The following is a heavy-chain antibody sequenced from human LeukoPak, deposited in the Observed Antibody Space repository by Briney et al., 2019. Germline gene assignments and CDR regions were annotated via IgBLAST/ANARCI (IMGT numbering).Heavy chain of an antibody. J-gene: IGHJ4*02. V-gene: IGHV4-34*01. CDR1: GGSFSGYY. CDR2: INHSGST. D-gene: IGHD3-3*01. Sequence: PSETLSLTCAVYGGSFSGYYWSWIRQPPGKGLEWIGEINHSGSTNYNPSLKSRVTISVDTSKNQFSLKLSSVTAADTAVYYCARGEPTNYDFWSGYPGKYYFDYWGQGTLVTVYS. CDR3: ARGEPTNYDFWSGYPGKYYFDY.